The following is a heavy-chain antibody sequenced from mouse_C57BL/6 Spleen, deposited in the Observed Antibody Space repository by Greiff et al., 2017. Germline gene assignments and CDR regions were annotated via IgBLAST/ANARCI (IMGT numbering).Heavy chain of an antibody. D-gene: IGHD3-2*02. Sequence: VQLQQSGAELVKPGASVKISCKASGYAFSSYWMNWVKQRPGKGLEWIGQIYPGDGDTNYNGKFKGKATLTADKSSSTAYMQLSSLTSEDSAVYFCARSRDSSGFVGFWGQGTLVTVSA. CDR2: IYPGDGDT. V-gene: IGHV1-80*01. J-gene: IGHJ3*01. CDR1: GYAFSSYW. CDR3: ARSRDSSGFVGF.